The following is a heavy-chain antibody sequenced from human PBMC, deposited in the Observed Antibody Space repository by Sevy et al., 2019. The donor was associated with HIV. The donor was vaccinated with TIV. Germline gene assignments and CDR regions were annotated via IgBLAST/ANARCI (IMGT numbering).Heavy chain of an antibody. CDR2: IKQDGSEK. CDR3: ARDQSRKTTVTTGFDY. J-gene: IGHJ4*02. Sequence: GGSLRLSCAASGFTFSSYWMSWVRQAPGKGLEWVANIKQDGSEKYYVDSVKGRFTISRDNAKNSLYLQMNSLRAEDTAVYYCARDQSRKTTVTTGFDYWGQGTLVTVSS. CDR1: GFTFSSYW. V-gene: IGHV3-7*01. D-gene: IGHD4-17*01.